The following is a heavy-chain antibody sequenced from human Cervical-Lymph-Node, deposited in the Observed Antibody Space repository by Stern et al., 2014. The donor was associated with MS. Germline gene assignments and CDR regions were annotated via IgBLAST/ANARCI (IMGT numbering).Heavy chain of an antibody. CDR2: MNPNSGNT. V-gene: IGHV1-8*01. CDR1: GYTFTSYD. J-gene: IGHJ6*02. D-gene: IGHD3-9*01. Sequence: DQLVESGAEVKKPGASVKVSCKASGYTFTSYDINWVRQATGQGLEWMGWMNPNSGNTGYAQKFQGRVTMTRNTSISTAYMELSSLRSEDTAVYYCARGRYYDILSETEGDYYYGMDVWGQGTTVTVSS. CDR3: ARGRYYDILSETEGDYYYGMDV.